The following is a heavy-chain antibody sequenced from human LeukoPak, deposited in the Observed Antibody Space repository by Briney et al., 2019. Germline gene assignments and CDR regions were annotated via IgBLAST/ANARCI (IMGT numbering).Heavy chain of an antibody. Sequence: PGRSLRLSCAASGFTFDDYAMHWVRQAPGKGLEWVSGISWNGGSIVYADSVKGRFTISRDNAKNSLYLQMNSLRAEDTALYYCAKDIGYCSGGSCYSGYFDYWGQGTLVTVSS. J-gene: IGHJ4*02. CDR3: AKDIGYCSGGSCYSGYFDY. D-gene: IGHD2-15*01. V-gene: IGHV3-9*01. CDR1: GFTFDDYA. CDR2: ISWNGGSI.